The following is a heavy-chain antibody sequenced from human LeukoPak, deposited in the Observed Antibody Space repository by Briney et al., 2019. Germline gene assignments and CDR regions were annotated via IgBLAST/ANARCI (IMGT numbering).Heavy chain of an antibody. J-gene: IGHJ5*02. CDR1: GGSFSGYY. V-gene: IGHV4-34*01. D-gene: IGHD4-11*01. Sequence: SXXLXLTCAVYGGSFSGYYWSWIRQPPGKGLEWIGEINHSGSTNYNPSLKSRVTISVDTSKNQFSLKLSSVTAADTAVYYCAPTVTTYVPWGQGTLVTVSS. CDR2: INHSGST. CDR3: APTVTTYVP.